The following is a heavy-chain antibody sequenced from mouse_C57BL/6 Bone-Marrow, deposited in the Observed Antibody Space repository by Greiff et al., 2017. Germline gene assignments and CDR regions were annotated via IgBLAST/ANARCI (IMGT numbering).Heavy chain of an antibody. J-gene: IGHJ3*01. CDR3: ARDGRLRRAGFAY. CDR1: GYTFTSYW. CDR2: IHPNSGST. D-gene: IGHD2-4*01. V-gene: IGHV1-64*01. Sequence: QVQLQQPGAELVKPGASVKLSCKASGYTFTSYWMHWVKQRPGQGLEWIGMIHPNSGSTNYTEKFKSKATLTVDKSSSTAYMQLSSLTSEDSAVYYCARDGRLRRAGFAYWGQGTLVTVSA.